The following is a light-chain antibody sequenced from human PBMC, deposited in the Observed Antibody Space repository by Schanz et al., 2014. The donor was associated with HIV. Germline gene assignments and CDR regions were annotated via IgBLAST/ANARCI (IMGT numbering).Light chain of an antibody. CDR2: EVN. J-gene: IGLJ3*02. CDR1: SSDVGGYEY. CDR3: CSYAATSNVL. V-gene: IGLV2-8*01. Sequence: QSALTQPPSASGSPGQSVTISCTGTSSDVGGYEYVSWYQQHPGKAPKRMIYEVNERPSGVPDRFSGSKSGNTASLTISGLQAEDEADYYCCSYAATSNVLFGGGTKLTVL.